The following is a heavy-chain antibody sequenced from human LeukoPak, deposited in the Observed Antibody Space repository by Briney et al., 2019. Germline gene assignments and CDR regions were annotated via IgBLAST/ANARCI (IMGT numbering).Heavy chain of an antibody. CDR3: ARSGVPDY. J-gene: IGHJ4*02. Sequence: SETLSLTCTVSGGSIRSYYWSWIRQPPGKGLEWIGYIYYSGSTNYNPSLKSRVTISVDTSKNQFSLKLSSVTAADTAVYYCARSGVPDYWGQGTLVTVSS. CDR2: IYYSGST. V-gene: IGHV4-59*01. CDR1: GGSIRSYY. D-gene: IGHD7-27*01.